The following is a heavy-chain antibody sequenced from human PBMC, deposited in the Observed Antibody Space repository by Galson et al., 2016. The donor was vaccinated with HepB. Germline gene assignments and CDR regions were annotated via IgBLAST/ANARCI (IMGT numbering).Heavy chain of an antibody. J-gene: IGHJ4*02. CDR3: AREIGLNY. Sequence: SLRLSCAASRFTFSIYTLNWVRQAPGRGLEWVSSISRGGDYIQYADSVKGRFTISRDNAKNSLYLQMNSLRVEDTAAYYCAREIGLNYWGQGTLVTVSS. CDR1: RFTFSIYT. CDR2: ISRGGDYI. V-gene: IGHV3-21*01. D-gene: IGHD2/OR15-2a*01.